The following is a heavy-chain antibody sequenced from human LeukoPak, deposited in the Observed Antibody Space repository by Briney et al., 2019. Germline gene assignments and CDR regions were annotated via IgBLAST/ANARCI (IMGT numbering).Heavy chain of an antibody. J-gene: IGHJ4*02. CDR1: GGSISSSN. D-gene: IGHD2-2*01. CDR2: IDPSSTYI. V-gene: IGHV3-21*01. CDR3: ARAPTVLVGYCSSSSCQADY. Sequence: GTLSLTCAVSGGSISSSNWWSWVRQPPGKGLEWVSAIDPSSTYIYYADSVKGRFTISRDNAENSLYLQMNSLRVEDTAVYYCARAPTVLVGYCSSSSCQADYWGQGTLVTVSS.